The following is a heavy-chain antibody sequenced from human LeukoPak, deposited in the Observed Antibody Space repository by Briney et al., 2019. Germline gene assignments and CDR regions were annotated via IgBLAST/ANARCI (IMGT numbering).Heavy chain of an antibody. CDR1: GGSFSGYY. CDR3: ARGEWELLSHYWCFDL. CDR2: INHSGST. D-gene: IGHD1-26*01. J-gene: IGHJ2*01. Sequence: PSEALSLTCAVYGGSFSGYYWSWIRQPPGKGLEWIGEINHSGSTNYNPSLKSRVTISVDTSKNQFSLKLSSVTAADTAVYYCARGEWELLSHYWCFDLWGRGTLVTVSS. V-gene: IGHV4-34*01.